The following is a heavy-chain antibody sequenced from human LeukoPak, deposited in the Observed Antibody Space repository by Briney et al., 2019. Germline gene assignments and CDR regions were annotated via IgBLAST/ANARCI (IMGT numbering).Heavy chain of an antibody. CDR2: INAGNGNT. CDR3: ARGVGLPGYFDY. J-gene: IGHJ4*02. D-gene: IGHD2-21*02. CDR1: GYPFTSYD. Sequence: ASVKVSCKASGYPFTSYDINWVRQAPGQRLEWMGWINAGNGNTKYSQKFQGRVTITRDTSASTAYMELSSLRSEDTAVYYCARGVGLPGYFDYWGQGTLVTVSS. V-gene: IGHV1-3*01.